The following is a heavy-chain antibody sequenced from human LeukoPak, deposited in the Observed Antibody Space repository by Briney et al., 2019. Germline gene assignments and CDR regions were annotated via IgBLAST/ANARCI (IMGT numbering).Heavy chain of an antibody. D-gene: IGHD6-13*01. CDR2: IYHSRST. Sequence: PSETLSLTCAVSGYSISSGYYWGWIRQPPGKGLEWIGSIYHSRSTYYNPSLKSRVTISVDTSKNQFSLKLSSVTAADTAVYYCARVREVWYSSSWHDAFDIWGQGTMVTVSS. CDR1: GYSISSGYY. CDR3: ARVREVWYSSSWHDAFDI. J-gene: IGHJ3*02. V-gene: IGHV4-38-2*01.